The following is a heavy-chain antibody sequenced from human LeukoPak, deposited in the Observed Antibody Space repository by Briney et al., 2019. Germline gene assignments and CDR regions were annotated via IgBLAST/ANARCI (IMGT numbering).Heavy chain of an antibody. Sequence: SVKVSCMASGCTFSSYTISWLRPAPGQGLEWMGRIIPILGIANYAQKFQGRVTITADKSTSTAYVELRSLRSDDTAVYYCARDTVSRYYDFWAVFDYWGQGTLVTVSS. D-gene: IGHD3-3*01. CDR3: ARDTVSRYYDFWAVFDY. CDR1: GCTFSSYT. J-gene: IGHJ4*02. V-gene: IGHV1-69*04. CDR2: IIPILGIA.